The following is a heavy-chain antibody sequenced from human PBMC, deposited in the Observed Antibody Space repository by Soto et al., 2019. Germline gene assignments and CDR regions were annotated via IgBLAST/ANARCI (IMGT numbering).Heavy chain of an antibody. CDR2: INHSGST. CDR3: AREAWGNRRGFDP. V-gene: IGHV4-34*01. Sequence: PSETLSLTCAVYGGSFSGYYWSWIRQPPGKGLEWIGEINHSGSTNYNPSLKSRVTISVDTSKNQFSLKLSSVTAADTAVYYGAREAWGNRRGFDPWGQGTLVTVSS. CDR1: GGSFSGYY. J-gene: IGHJ5*02. D-gene: IGHD3-16*01.